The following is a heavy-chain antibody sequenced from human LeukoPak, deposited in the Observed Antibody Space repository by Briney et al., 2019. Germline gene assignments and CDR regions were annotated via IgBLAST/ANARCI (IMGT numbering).Heavy chain of an antibody. CDR2: ISGSGGST. CDR1: GFTFSSYA. D-gene: IGHD2-2*02. V-gene: IGHV3-23*01. J-gene: IGHJ6*03. CDR3: TKDRRIVVPAAIRLPPDYYYYYYMDV. Sequence: AGGSLRLSCAASGFTFSSYAMSWVRQAPGKGLEWVSAISGSGGSTYYADSVKGRLTISRDNSKNTLYLQMNSLRAEDTAVYYCTKDRRIVVPAAIRLPPDYYYYYYMDVWGKGTTVTVSS.